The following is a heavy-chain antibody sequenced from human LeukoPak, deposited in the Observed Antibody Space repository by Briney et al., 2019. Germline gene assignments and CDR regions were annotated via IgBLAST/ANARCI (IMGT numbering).Heavy chain of an antibody. CDR2: IKQDGSEK. Sequence: GGSLRLSCAASGFTFSSYWMSWVRQAPGKGLEWVANIKQDGSEKYYVDSVKGRFTISRDNAKNSLYLQMNSLRAEDTAVYYCARAPPGIAAAGNGDYWGQGTLVTVSS. D-gene: IGHD6-13*01. V-gene: IGHV3-7*01. CDR1: GFTFSSYW. CDR3: ARAPPGIAAAGNGDY. J-gene: IGHJ4*02.